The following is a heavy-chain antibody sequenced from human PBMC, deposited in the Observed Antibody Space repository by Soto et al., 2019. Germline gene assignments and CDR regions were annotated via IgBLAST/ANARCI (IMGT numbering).Heavy chain of an antibody. Sequence: PSVKVSCKASGYTFTRYTMNWVRQAPGQRLEWMGWINPDNGNTKSSQKFQDRVVITRDTSASTAYMDLSSLRPEDTAVYYCARGIATGQLDPWGQGTLVTVSS. CDR1: GYTFTRYT. V-gene: IGHV1-3*01. CDR2: INPDNGNT. CDR3: ARGIATGQLDP. D-gene: IGHD2-15*01. J-gene: IGHJ5*02.